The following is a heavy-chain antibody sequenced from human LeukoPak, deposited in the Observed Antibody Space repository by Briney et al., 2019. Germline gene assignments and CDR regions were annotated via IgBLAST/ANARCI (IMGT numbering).Heavy chain of an antibody. D-gene: IGHD1-26*01. V-gene: IGHV7-4-1*02. CDR2: INTNTGNP. Sequence: PRASVNVSCKASGYTFTSYAMNWVRQAPGQGLEWMGWINTNTGNPTYAQGFTGRFVFSLDTSVSTAYLQISSLKAEDTAVYYCSRDNPYSGSYYVYYYYYYGMDVWGQGTTVTVSS. J-gene: IGHJ6*02. CDR3: SRDNPYSGSYYVYYYYYYGMDV. CDR1: GYTFTSYA.